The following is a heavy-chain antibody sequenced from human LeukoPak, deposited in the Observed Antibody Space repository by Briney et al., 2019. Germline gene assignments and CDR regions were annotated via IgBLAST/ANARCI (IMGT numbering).Heavy chain of an antibody. CDR2: INHIGIT. V-gene: IGHV4-34*01. J-gene: IGHJ4*02. Sequence: PSETLSLTCAVYGGSFSGYYWSWLRQPPGKGLEWLGEINHIGITKYNPSLKSRGTISLDTSKNQFSLKLSSVTAAETAVYYCARGPVGTYYYGSGGASFDYWGQGTLVTVSS. CDR1: GGSFSGYY. D-gene: IGHD3-10*01. CDR3: ARGPVGTYYYGSGGASFDY.